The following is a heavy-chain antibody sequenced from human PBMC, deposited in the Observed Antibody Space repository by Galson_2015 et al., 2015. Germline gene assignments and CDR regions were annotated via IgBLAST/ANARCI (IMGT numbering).Heavy chain of an antibody. Sequence: QSGAEVKKPGESLKISCKTSGYRFSNYWIAWVRQMPGKGLEWMGIINPGDSDTRYSPSLQGQVTISVDKSMNTAYLQWSSLKASDTAMYYCARHRAAGGGYYYGMDVWGQGTTVTVSS. CDR1: GYRFSNYW. D-gene: IGHD6-13*01. J-gene: IGHJ6*02. CDR2: INPGDSDT. V-gene: IGHV5-51*01. CDR3: ARHRAAGGGYYYGMDV.